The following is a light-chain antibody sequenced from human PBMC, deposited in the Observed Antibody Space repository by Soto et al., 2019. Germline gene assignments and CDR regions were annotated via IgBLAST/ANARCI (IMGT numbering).Light chain of an antibody. J-gene: IGLJ3*02. CDR1: SSNIGAGYD. CDR3: QSYDSSLSGSWV. CDR2: GNS. V-gene: IGLV1-40*01. Sequence: QSVLTQPPSVSGAPGQRVTISCTGSSSNIGAGYDVPSYQQLPGTAPKLLIYGNSNRPSGVPDRFSGSKSGTSASLAITGLQDEDEADYYCQSYDSSLSGSWVFGGGTKLAVL.